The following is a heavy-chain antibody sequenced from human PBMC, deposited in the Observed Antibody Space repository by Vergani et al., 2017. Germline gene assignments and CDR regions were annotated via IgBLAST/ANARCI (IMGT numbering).Heavy chain of an antibody. CDR1: GYTFTGYY. V-gene: IGHV1-2*02. D-gene: IGHD4-17*01. CDR2: INPNSGGT. CDR3: AREDGDYYYYYGMDV. J-gene: IGHJ6*02. Sequence: QVQLVQSGAEVKKPAASVKVSCKASGYTFTGYYMHWVRQTPGQGLEWMGWINPNSGGTNYAQKFQGRVTMTRDTSISTAYMELSMLRSDETAVYYCAREDGDYYYYYGMDVWGQGTTVTVSS.